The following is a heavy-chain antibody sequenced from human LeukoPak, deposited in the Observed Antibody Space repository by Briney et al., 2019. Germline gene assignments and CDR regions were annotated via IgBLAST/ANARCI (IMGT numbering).Heavy chain of an antibody. J-gene: IGHJ4*02. Sequence: GASVKVSCKASGYTFTDYYMHWVRQAPGQGLEWMGWINPNSGDTNYAQKFQGRVTMTRDTSISTAYMEVSRLRSDDTALYYCARRLALGGYGAALDYWGQGTLVTVSS. D-gene: IGHD5-12*01. CDR2: INPNSGDT. V-gene: IGHV1-2*02. CDR1: GYTFTDYY. CDR3: ARRLALGGYGAALDY.